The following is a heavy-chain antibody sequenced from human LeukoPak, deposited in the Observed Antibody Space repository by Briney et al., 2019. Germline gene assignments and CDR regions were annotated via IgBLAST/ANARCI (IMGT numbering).Heavy chain of an antibody. CDR1: GGSISSYY. V-gene: IGHV4-4*07. Sequence: SETLSLTCTVSGGSISSYYWSWIRQPAGKGLEWIGRIYTSGSTNYNPSLKSRVTMSVDTSKNQFSLKLSSVTAADTAVYYCARGGKYYYDSSGYYEEYYFDYWGQGTLVTVSS. CDR2: IYTSGST. CDR3: ARGGKYYYDSSGYYEEYYFDY. J-gene: IGHJ4*02. D-gene: IGHD3-22*01.